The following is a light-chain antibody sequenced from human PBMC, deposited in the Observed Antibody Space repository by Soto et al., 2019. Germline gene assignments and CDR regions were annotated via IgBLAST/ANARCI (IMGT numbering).Light chain of an antibody. Sequence: DTVMTQSPATLSVSPGERATVSCRASQRVSNNLAWYQQKPGQAPRLLIYGASTRATGIPARFSGSGSGTEFTLTISSLQSEDFAVYYCQQYNNWPPYTFGQGTKLEIK. V-gene: IGKV3-15*01. CDR2: GAS. J-gene: IGKJ2*01. CDR1: QRVSNN. CDR3: QQYNNWPPYT.